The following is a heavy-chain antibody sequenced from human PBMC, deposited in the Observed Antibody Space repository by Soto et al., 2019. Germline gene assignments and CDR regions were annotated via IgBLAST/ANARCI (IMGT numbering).Heavy chain of an antibody. CDR3: ARDISSGYRRGNWFDP. CDR1: GGSISSYY. Sequence: TSETLSLTCTVSGGSISSYYWSWIRQPPGKGLEWIGYIYYSGSTNYNPSLKSRVTISVDTSKNQFSLKLSSVTAADTAVYYCARDISSGYRRGNWFDPWGQGTLVTVSS. V-gene: IGHV4-59*01. J-gene: IGHJ5*02. CDR2: IYYSGST. D-gene: IGHD3-22*01.